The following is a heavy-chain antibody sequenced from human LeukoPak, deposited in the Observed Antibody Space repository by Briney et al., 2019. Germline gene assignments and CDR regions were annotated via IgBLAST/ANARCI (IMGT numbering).Heavy chain of an antibody. CDR3: AKNGDYDFWSAYFFDY. CDR1: GFTFTSYV. V-gene: IGHV3-30*02. D-gene: IGHD3/OR15-3a*01. Sequence: GGSLRLSCAASGFTFTSYVMHWVRQAPGKGLEWVAFIRFDGNNKYYADSVKGRFTISRDNSKNTLYLQMNSLRIEDTAVYYCAKNGDYDFWSAYFFDYWGQGTLVTVSS. CDR2: IRFDGNNK. J-gene: IGHJ4*02.